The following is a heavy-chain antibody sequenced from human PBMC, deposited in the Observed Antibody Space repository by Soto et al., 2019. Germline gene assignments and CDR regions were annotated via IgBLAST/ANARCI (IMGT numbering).Heavy chain of an antibody. J-gene: IGHJ4*02. V-gene: IGHV4-39*01. CDR2: IYYSGST. D-gene: IGHD6-13*01. Sequence: SETLSLTCTVSGGSISSSSYYWGWIRQPPGKGLEWIGSIYYSGSTYYNPSLKSRVTISVDTSKNQFSLKLSSVTAADTAVYYCARHTGPSGYSSSWYIGYFDYWGQGTLVTVSS. CDR3: ARHTGPSGYSSSWYIGYFDY. CDR1: GGSISSSSYY.